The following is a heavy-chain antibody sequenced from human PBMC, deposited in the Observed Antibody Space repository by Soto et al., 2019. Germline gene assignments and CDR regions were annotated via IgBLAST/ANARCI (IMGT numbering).Heavy chain of an antibody. D-gene: IGHD3-10*01. CDR3: SHMRGSGLFCMDV. CDR2: IFSNDDK. V-gene: IGHV2-5*01. Sequence: QITLKESGPAMMKPTQTLTLTCAFSGFSLSTSGVGVGWVRQPPGKALEWLALIFSNDDKRYSPSLMSRLTITKDTSKNQVVLTMTNIDPVDTATYYCSHMRGSGLFCMDVWGQGTTVTVSS. J-gene: IGHJ6*02. CDR1: GFSLSTSGVG.